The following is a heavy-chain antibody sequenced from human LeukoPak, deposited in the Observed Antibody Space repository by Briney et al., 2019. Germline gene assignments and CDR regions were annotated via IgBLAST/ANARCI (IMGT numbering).Heavy chain of an antibody. CDR2: IYYSGST. J-gene: IGHJ4*02. CDR1: GGSISSSSYY. V-gene: IGHV4-61*05. Sequence: SETLSLTCTVSGGSISSSSYYWGWIRQPPGKGLEWIGYIYYSGSTNYNPSLKSRVTISVDTSKNQFSLKLSSVTAADTAVYYCARGWRHDYWGQGTLVTVSS. D-gene: IGHD2-15*01. CDR3: ARGWRHDY.